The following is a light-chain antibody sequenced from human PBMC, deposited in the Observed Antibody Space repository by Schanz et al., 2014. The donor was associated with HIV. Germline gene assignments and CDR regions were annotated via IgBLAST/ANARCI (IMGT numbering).Light chain of an antibody. CDR3: QYFGNSVGT. V-gene: IGKV3-20*01. Sequence: EIVLTQSPDTLSLSPGERATLSCRASQSVSSNFIAWYQQSPGQAPRLLIYGASNRATGVPDRFSVTGSGTDFTLTISSLEPEDFAVYYCQYFGNSVGTFGGGTKVEIK. CDR1: QSVSSNF. J-gene: IGKJ4*01. CDR2: GAS.